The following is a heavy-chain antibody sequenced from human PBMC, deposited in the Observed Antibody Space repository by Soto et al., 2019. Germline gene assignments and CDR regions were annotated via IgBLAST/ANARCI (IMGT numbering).Heavy chain of an antibody. V-gene: IGHV1-69*13. D-gene: IGHD5-12*01. CDR1: GGTFSSYA. CDR2: IIPIFGTA. J-gene: IGHJ4*02. CDR3: ATTRDGYNRKNFDY. Sequence: GASVKVSCKASGGTFSSYAISWVRQAPGQGLEWMGGIIPIFGTANYAQKFQGRVTITADESTSTAYMELSSLRSEDTAVYYCATTRDGYNRKNFDYWGQGTRVTVSS.